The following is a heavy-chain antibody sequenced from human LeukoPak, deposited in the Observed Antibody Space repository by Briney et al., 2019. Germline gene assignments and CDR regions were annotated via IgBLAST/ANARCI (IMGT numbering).Heavy chain of an antibody. V-gene: IGHV3-30*04. J-gene: IGHJ4*02. D-gene: IGHD6-6*01. CDR2: ISYDGINK. CDR1: GFTFSSYA. Sequence: GGSLRLSCAASGFTFSSYAMHWVRQAPGKGLEWVSVISYDGINKYYADSVKRRFTISRDNAKNSVYLQMNSLRAEDTAVYYCARIGYSSSSDDYWGQGTLVTVSS. CDR3: ARIGYSSSSDDY.